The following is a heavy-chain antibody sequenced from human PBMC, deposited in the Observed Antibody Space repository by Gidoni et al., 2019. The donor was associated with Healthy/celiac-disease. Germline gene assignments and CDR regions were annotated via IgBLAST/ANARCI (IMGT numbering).Heavy chain of an antibody. CDR1: GFNFGEYA. Sequence: EVQLVASGGGLVQPGRSLRLCCTASGFNFGEYAMSWFRQAPGKGLEWVGFIRSKAYGGTTADAASGKGRFTISSDDSKSIAYLQMNILKTEDTAVYYCTTRYCSSTSCYVWGKDYWGQVTLVTVSS. J-gene: IGHJ4*02. V-gene: IGHV3-49*03. D-gene: IGHD2-2*01. CDR2: IRSKAYGGTT. CDR3: TTRYCSSTSCYVWGKDY.